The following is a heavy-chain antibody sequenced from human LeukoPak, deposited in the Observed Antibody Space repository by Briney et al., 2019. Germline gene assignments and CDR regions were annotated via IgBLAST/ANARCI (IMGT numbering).Heavy chain of an antibody. D-gene: IGHD6-13*01. J-gene: IGHJ4*02. Sequence: PGGSLILSCAASGFTFSGYWMSWVRQAPGKGLEWVANIRQDGSEKYYVDSVKGRFTISRDHGKNSLYLQMNSLRAEDTAVYYCARTGYSSSWYPFDYWGQGTLVSVSS. V-gene: IGHV3-7*01. CDR3: ARTGYSSSWYPFDY. CDR2: IRQDGSEK. CDR1: GFTFSGYW.